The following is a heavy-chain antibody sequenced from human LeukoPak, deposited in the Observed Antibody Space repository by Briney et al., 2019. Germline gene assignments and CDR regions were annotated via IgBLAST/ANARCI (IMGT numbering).Heavy chain of an antibody. J-gene: IGHJ4*02. Sequence: PSETLSLTCAVYGGSFSGYYWSWIRQPPGKGLEWIGEINHSGSTNYNPSLKSRVTISVDTSKNQFSLKLSSVTAADTAVYYCARSGSSGYYLYFDYWGQGTLVTVSS. CDR3: ARSGSSGYYLYFDY. CDR1: GGSFSGYY. CDR2: INHSGST. D-gene: IGHD3-22*01. V-gene: IGHV4-34*01.